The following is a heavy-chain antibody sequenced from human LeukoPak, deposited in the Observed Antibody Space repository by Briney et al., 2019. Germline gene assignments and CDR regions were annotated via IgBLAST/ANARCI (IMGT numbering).Heavy chain of an antibody. V-gene: IGHV1-58*02. CDR2: IVVGSGNT. D-gene: IGHD5-18*01. Sequence: SVKVSCKASGFTFTSSAMQWGRQAREQRVEWIGWIVVGSGNTNYAQKLQERVTITRDMSTSTAYMELSSLRSEDTAVYYCAVTHSYPSDYWGQGTLVTVSS. CDR3: AVTHSYPSDY. CDR1: GFTFTSSA. J-gene: IGHJ4*02.